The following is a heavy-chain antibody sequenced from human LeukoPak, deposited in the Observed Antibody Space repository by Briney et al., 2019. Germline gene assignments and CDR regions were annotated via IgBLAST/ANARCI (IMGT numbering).Heavy chain of an antibody. Sequence: GGSLRLSCAASGFTFSSYAMHWVRQAPGKGLEWVAVISYDGSNKYYADSVKGRFTISRDNSKNTLYLQMNSLRAEDTAVYYCARDERRYCTNGVCLGAFDIWGQGTMVTVSS. CDR3: ARDERRYCTNGVCLGAFDI. CDR2: ISYDGSNK. D-gene: IGHD2-8*01. CDR1: GFTFSSYA. J-gene: IGHJ3*02. V-gene: IGHV3-30*04.